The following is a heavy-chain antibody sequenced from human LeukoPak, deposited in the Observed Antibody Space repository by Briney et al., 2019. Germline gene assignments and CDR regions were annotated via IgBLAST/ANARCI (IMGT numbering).Heavy chain of an antibody. J-gene: IGHJ4*02. D-gene: IGHD2-2*01. CDR2: IRYDGSNK. V-gene: IGHV3-30*02. CDR3: AKPTWVVPAATQTFDY. Sequence: GGSLRLSCAASGFTFSSYGMHWDRQAPGKGLEWVAFIRYDGSNKYYADSVKGRFTISRDNSKNTLYLQMNSLRAEDTAVYYCAKPTWVVPAATQTFDYWGQGTLVTVSS. CDR1: GFTFSSYG.